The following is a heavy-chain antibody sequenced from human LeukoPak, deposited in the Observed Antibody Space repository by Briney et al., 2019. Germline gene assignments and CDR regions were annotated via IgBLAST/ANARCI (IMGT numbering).Heavy chain of an antibody. D-gene: IGHD2-2*01. CDR3: ARGGLSSTSRFIDY. CDR1: GYTFTSYG. CDR2: ISAYNGNT. J-gene: IGHJ4*02. Sequence: ASVKVSCKASGYTFTSYGTSWVRQAPGQGLEWMGWISAYNGNTNYAQKFQGRVTMTTDTSISTAYMELSRLRSDDTAVYYCARGGLSSTSRFIDYWGQGTLVTVSS. V-gene: IGHV1-18*01.